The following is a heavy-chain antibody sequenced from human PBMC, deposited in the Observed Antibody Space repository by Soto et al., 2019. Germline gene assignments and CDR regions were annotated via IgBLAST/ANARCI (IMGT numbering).Heavy chain of an antibody. CDR3: ARGEPYWGRADFDI. Sequence: SQTLSLTCAVYGGSFSGYYWSWIRQPPGKGLEWIGEINHSGSTNYNPSLKSRVTISVDTSKNQFSLKLSSVTAADTAAYYCARGEPYWGRADFDIWGQGTMVTVSS. CDR1: GGSFSGYY. D-gene: IGHD7-27*01. CDR2: INHSGST. J-gene: IGHJ3*02. V-gene: IGHV4-34*01.